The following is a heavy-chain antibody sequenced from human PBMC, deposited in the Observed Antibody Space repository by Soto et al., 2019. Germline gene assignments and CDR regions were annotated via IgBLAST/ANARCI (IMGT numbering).Heavy chain of an antibody. CDR3: AREDGGGPFDY. V-gene: IGHV3-23*01. CDR2: INAGGGNP. D-gene: IGHD2-15*01. Sequence: GGSLRLSCAASGFSFSGYAMHWVRQAPGKGLEWLSDINAGGGNPDYADSVKGRFTISRDNSKNTLFLEMNSLRAEDTAVYFCAREDGGGPFDYWGQGTLVTVSS. CDR1: GFSFSGYA. J-gene: IGHJ4*02.